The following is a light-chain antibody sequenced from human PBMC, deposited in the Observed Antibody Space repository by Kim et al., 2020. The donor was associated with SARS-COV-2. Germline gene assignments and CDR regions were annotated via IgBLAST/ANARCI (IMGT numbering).Light chain of an antibody. V-gene: IGLV3-19*01. Sequence: SSELTQDPAVSVALGQTVRITCQGDSLRSFYATCYQQKPGQAPILVIYGKNNRPSGIPDRFSGSSSGNTASLTITGTQAGHEPDYYCNSRDSNDNVVFGG. J-gene: IGLJ2*01. CDR3: NSRDSNDNVV. CDR2: GKN. CDR1: SLRSFY.